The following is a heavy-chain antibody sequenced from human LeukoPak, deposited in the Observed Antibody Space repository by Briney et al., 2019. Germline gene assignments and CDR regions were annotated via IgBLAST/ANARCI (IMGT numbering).Heavy chain of an antibody. CDR3: ARAYDVPGGWWELSFGHAFDI. Sequence: SETLSLTCAVYGGSFSGYYWSWIRQPPGKGLEWIGEINHSGSTNYNPSLKSRVTISVDTSKNQFSLKLSSVTAADTAVYYCARAYDVPGGWWELSFGHAFDIWGQGTMVTVSS. CDR2: INHSGST. V-gene: IGHV4-34*01. CDR1: GGSFSGYY. J-gene: IGHJ3*02. D-gene: IGHD1-26*01.